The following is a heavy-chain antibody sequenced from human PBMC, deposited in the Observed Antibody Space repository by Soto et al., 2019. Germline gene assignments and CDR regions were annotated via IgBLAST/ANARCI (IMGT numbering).Heavy chain of an antibody. D-gene: IGHD2-15*01. CDR2: IYYSGST. J-gene: IGHJ3*02. CDR1: GDSISSSSYY. V-gene: IGHV4-39*02. Sequence: QLQLQESGPGLVKPSETLSLTCTVSGDSISSSSYYWGWIRQAPGKGLEWIGNIYYSGSTYYNPSLKSRVTISVDTSKNHFSLKLSSVTAADTAVYYCARRGGLVVVVVATPGLGVFDIWGQGTMVTVSS. CDR3: ARRGGLVVVVVATPGLGVFDI.